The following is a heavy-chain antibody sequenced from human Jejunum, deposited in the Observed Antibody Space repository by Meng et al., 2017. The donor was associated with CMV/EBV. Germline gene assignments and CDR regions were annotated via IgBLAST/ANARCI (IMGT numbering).Heavy chain of an antibody. Sequence: QVQLGQSGAEVKKPGASVKVSCKASGYTFTGYYMHWVRQAPGQGLEWMGWINPNSGGTNYKEKFQGRVTMTRDTSISTAYMELSSLTSDDTAVYYCARDFNSLAVSAANWFDPWGQGTLVTVSS. CDR1: GYTFTGYY. CDR3: ARDFNSLAVSAANWFDP. D-gene: IGHD6-19*01. J-gene: IGHJ5*02. V-gene: IGHV1-2*02. CDR2: INPNSGGT.